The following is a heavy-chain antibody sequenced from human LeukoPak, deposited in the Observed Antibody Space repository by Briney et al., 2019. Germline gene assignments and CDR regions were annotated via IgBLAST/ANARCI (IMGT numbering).Heavy chain of an antibody. V-gene: IGHV3-23*01. CDR2: ISGSGGST. CDR1: GLTFSSYA. D-gene: IGHD4-17*01. Sequence: GGSLRLSCAASGLTFSSYAMSWVRQAPGKGLEWVSAISGSGGSTYYADSVKGRFTISRDNSKNTLDLQMNSLRAEDTAVYYCAKDDYGDYGGFDYWGQGTLVTVSS. CDR3: AKDDYGDYGGFDY. J-gene: IGHJ4*02.